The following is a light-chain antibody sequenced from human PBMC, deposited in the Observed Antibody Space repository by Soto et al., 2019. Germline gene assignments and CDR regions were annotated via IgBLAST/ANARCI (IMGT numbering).Light chain of an antibody. Sequence: DIQMTQSPSSLSASVGDRVTITCRASQGISSWLAWYQQSPGKAPNLLIYDASSLESGVPSRFSGSGSGTEFTLTISSLQPDDFATYYCQQYSSNLWTFGQGTKVDIK. V-gene: IGKV1-5*01. CDR3: QQYSSNLWT. J-gene: IGKJ1*01. CDR1: QGISSW. CDR2: DAS.